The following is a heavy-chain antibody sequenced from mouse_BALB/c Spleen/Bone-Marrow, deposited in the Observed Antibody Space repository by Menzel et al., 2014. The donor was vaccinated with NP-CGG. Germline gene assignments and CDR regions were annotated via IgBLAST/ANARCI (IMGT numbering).Heavy chain of an antibody. J-gene: IGHJ2*01. CDR3: ARDYDYDY. D-gene: IGHD2-4*01. CDR1: GFTFSSYG. CDR2: INSNGGST. Sequence: EVQLQQSGGGLVQPGGSLKLSCAASGFTFSSYGMSWVRQTPDKRLELVATINSNGGSTYYPDSAKGRFTISRDNAKNTLYLQMSSLKSEDTAMYYCARDYDYDYWGQGTTLTVSS. V-gene: IGHV5-6-3*01.